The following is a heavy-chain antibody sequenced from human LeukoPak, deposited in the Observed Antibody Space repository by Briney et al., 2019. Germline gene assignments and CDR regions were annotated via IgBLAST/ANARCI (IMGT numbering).Heavy chain of an antibody. CDR2: APYDGSNK. D-gene: IGHD1-26*01. J-gene: IGHJ4*02. V-gene: IGHV3-30*02. CDR1: GFTFSSYA. Sequence: GGSLRLSCAASGFTFSSYAMSWVRQAPGKGLEWVAFAPYDGSNKYYADSVKGRFTISRDNSKNTLYLQMNSLRAEDTAVYYCAKVGNSGNYAFDYWGQGTLVTVSS. CDR3: AKVGNSGNYAFDY.